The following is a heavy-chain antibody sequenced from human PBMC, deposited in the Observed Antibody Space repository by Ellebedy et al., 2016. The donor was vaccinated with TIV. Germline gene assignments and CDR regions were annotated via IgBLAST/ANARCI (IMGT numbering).Heavy chain of an antibody. CDR3: AGWGRDFEGVERRTTFDY. CDR1: GGSISSSSHY. CDR2: IYYGGST. V-gene: IGHV4-39*07. J-gene: IGHJ4*02. D-gene: IGHD1-1*01. Sequence: MPSETLSLTCTVSGGSISSSSHYWGWIRQPPGKGLEWIGNIYYGGSTYYNPSLKSRVTISVDTSKNQFSLILSSVTAADTAVYYCAGWGRDFEGVERRTTFDYWGQGTLVTVSS.